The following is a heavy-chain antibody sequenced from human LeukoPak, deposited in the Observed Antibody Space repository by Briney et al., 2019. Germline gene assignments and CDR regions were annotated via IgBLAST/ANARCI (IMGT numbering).Heavy chain of an antibody. Sequence: ASVKVSCKASGGTFSSYAISWVRQAPGQGLEWMGGIIPIFGTANYAQKFQGRVTITADESTSTAYMELSSLRSDDTAVYYCARPSPHIAATDAFDIWRQGTMVTVSS. D-gene: IGHD6-13*01. CDR3: ARPSPHIAATDAFDI. V-gene: IGHV1-69*13. J-gene: IGHJ3*02. CDR2: IIPIFGTA. CDR1: GGTFSSYA.